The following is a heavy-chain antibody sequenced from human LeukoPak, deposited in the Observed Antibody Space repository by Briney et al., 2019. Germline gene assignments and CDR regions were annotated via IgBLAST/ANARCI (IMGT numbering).Heavy chain of an antibody. D-gene: IGHD1-26*01. CDR1: GFTFSSYA. V-gene: IGHV3-23*01. Sequence: GGSLRLSCAASGFTFSSYAMSWVRQAPGKGLEWVSAINGSGGSTYYADSVKGRFTISRDNSKNTLYLQMNSLRAEDTAVYYCARVPYSGSFYLDYWGQGTLVTVSS. CDR3: ARVPYSGSFYLDY. J-gene: IGHJ4*02. CDR2: INGSGGST.